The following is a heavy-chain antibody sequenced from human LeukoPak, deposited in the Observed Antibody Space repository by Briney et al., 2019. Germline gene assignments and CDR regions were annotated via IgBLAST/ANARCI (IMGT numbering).Heavy chain of an antibody. V-gene: IGHV3-30*03. D-gene: IGHD6-13*01. Sequence: PGGSLRLSCTVSGFTFSSYGMHWVRQAPGKGLEWVAGISYDGNNKFHADSVKGRFTISRDNAKNSLYLQMNSLRAEDTAVYYCARGDHSSSRTDYWGQGTLVTVSS. CDR1: GFTFSSYG. CDR3: ARGDHSSSRTDY. CDR2: ISYDGNNK. J-gene: IGHJ4*02.